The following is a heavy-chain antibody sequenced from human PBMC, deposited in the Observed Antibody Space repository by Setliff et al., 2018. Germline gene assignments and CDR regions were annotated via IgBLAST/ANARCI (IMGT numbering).Heavy chain of an antibody. CDR3: ARDIAVAGLAVFQH. V-gene: IGHV3-21*01. CDR2: ISSSSSYI. D-gene: IGHD6-19*01. J-gene: IGHJ1*01. CDR1: GFTFSSYS. Sequence: PGGSLRLSCAASGFTFSSYSMNWVRQAPGKGLEWVSSISSSSSYIYYADSVKGRFTIPRDNAKNSLYLQMNSLRAEDTAVYYCARDIAVAGLAVFQHWGQGTLVTVSS.